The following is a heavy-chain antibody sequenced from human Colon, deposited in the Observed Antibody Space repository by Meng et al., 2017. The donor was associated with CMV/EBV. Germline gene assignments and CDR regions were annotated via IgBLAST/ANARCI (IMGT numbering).Heavy chain of an antibody. J-gene: IGHJ1*01. V-gene: IGHV3-30*02. CDR3: GKERTGYYIQH. D-gene: IGHD3/OR15-3a*01. Sequence: QGQLVEAGARVLPAGGSHVLSCVSSGFTFRGHDMRRFHQAPGEGVEWVAMIKHDGSNQYYGDSVNGRFTISRDSSKNTLYLQMNSLRTEDTAVYYCGKERTGYYIQHWGQGTLVTVSS. CDR1: GFTFRGHD. CDR2: IKHDGSNQ.